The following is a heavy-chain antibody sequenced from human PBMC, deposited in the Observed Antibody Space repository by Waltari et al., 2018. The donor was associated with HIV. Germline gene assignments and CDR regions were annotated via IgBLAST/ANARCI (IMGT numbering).Heavy chain of an antibody. CDR1: GFIFATYW. CDR3: ARDSYGGDY. D-gene: IGHD4-17*01. J-gene: IGHJ4*02. CDR2: IRLNGRET. Sequence: EVQLVESGGGVVQPGGSLILSCSASGFIFATYWMTWVRQAPGRGLEWVANIRLNGRETHYLESVEGRFTISRDNADDSVFLYMSDLRVDDTAIYFCARDSYGGDYWGRGTQVTVSS. V-gene: IGHV3-7*03.